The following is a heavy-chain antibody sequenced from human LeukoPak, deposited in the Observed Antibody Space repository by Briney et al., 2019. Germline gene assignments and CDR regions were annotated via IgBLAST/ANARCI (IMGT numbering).Heavy chain of an antibody. V-gene: IGHV1-18*01. D-gene: IGHD3-22*01. Sequence: ASVKVSCKASGYTFTSYGISWVRQAPGQGLEWMGWISAYNGNTNYAQKFQGRVTITADKSTSTAYMELSSLRSEDTAVYYCARANDSSGYYGYWGQGTLVTVSS. CDR2: ISAYNGNT. J-gene: IGHJ4*02. CDR1: GYTFTSYG. CDR3: ARANDSSGYYGY.